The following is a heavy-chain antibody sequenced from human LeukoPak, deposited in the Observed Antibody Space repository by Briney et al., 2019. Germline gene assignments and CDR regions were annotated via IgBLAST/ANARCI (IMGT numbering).Heavy chain of an antibody. D-gene: IGHD3-10*01. J-gene: IGHJ4*02. CDR1: GFTFSSYA. Sequence: GGSLRLSCAASGFTFSSYAMSWVRQAPGTGLEWVSGISGSGGSWVSGISGSGGDTYYADSVKGRFTISRDNSKNTLYLQMNSLRAEDTALYYCAEEGSSTMVRGVTHYWGQGTLVTVSS. V-gene: IGHV3-23*01. CDR2: ISGSGGSWVSGISGSGGDT. CDR3: AEEGSSTMVRGVTHY.